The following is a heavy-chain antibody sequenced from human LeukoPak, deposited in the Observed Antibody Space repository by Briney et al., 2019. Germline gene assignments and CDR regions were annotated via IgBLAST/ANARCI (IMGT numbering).Heavy chain of an antibody. CDR1: GYSISSGYY. V-gene: IGHV4-38-2*02. D-gene: IGHD3-16*02. J-gene: IGHJ6*02. Sequence: ASETLSLTCTVSGYSISSGYYWGWIRQPPGKELEWIGSMYHSGSTYYNPSLKSRVTISVDTSKNQFSLKLSSVTAADTAVYFCARAPPLKLAMDVWDPGTTVTVSS. CDR2: MYHSGST. CDR3: ARAPPLKLAMDV.